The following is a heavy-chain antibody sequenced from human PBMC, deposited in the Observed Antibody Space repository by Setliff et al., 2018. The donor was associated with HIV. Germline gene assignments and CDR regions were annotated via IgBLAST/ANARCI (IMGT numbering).Heavy chain of an antibody. Sequence: LRLSCAASGFTFSSYWMSWVRQAPGKGLEWVANINQDGSGRVYVDSVKGRFTISRDNAKNSLYLQMDNLRAEDTALYYCARDPYDSRALDSSAYGAFDFWGQGTMVTVSS. CDR3: ARDPYDSRALDSSAYGAFDF. D-gene: IGHD3-22*01. CDR2: INQDGSGR. V-gene: IGHV3-7*03. CDR1: GFTFSSYW. J-gene: IGHJ3*01.